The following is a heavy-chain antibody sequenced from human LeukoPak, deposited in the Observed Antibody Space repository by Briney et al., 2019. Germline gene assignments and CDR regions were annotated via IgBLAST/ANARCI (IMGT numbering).Heavy chain of an antibody. D-gene: IGHD3-10*01. CDR1: GFTFSSYW. Sequence: PGGSLRLSCAASGFTFSSYWMHWVRQAPGKGLVWVSRINSDGSSTSYADSVKGRFTISRDNAKNTLYLQMNSLRAEDTALYYCAKDQMVRGVTPDAFDIWGQGTMVTVSS. CDR2: INSDGSST. CDR3: AKDQMVRGVTPDAFDI. V-gene: IGHV3-74*01. J-gene: IGHJ3*02.